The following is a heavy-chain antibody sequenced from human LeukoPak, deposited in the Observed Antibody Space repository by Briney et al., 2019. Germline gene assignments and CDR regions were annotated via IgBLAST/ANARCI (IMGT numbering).Heavy chain of an antibody. V-gene: IGHV4-59*12. D-gene: IGHD1/OR15-1a*01. CDR1: GGSISSYY. Sequence: PSETLSLTCTVSGGSISSYYWGWIRQPPGKGLEWIGYIYYSGSTNYNPSLKSRVTISVDTSKNQFSLKLSSVTAADTAVYYCARGPVRTGTRVARNWFDPWGQGTLVTVSS. CDR3: ARGPVRTGTRVARNWFDP. CDR2: IYYSGST. J-gene: IGHJ5*02.